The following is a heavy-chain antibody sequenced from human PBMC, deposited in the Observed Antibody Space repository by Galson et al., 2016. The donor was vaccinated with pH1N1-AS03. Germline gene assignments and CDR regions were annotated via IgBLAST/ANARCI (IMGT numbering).Heavy chain of an antibody. CDR1: GYNFMSYW. Sequence: QSGAEVKKPGESLRIPCKVYGYNFMSYWIGWVRQMPGKGLEWLGIMYPEDSDIRYSPSLRGQVTIPADKYISTAYLQWTSLEASDRAIYFCARPSPLGIPGRKGLYAFDFWGQGTKVTVSS. CDR3: ARPSPLGIPGRKGLYAFDF. CDR2: MYPEDSDI. D-gene: IGHD7-27*01. J-gene: IGHJ3*01. V-gene: IGHV5-51*03.